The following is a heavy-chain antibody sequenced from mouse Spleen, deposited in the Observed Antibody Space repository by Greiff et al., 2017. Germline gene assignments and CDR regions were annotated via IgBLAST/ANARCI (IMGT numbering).Heavy chain of an antibody. V-gene: IGHV2-2*01. CDR1: GFSLTSYG. CDR2: IWSGGST. CDR3: ARNTGTGYYFDY. D-gene: IGHD4-1*01. J-gene: IGHJ2*01. Sequence: VKVVESGPGLVQPSQSLSITCTVSGFSLTSYGVHWVRQSPGKGLEWLGVIWSGGSTDYNAAFISRLSISKDNSKSQVFFKMNSLQADDTAIYYCARNTGTGYYFDYWGQGTTLTVSS.